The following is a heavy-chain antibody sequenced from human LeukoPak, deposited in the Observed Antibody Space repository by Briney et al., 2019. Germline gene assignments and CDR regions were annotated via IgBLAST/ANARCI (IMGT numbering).Heavy chain of an antibody. J-gene: IGHJ4*02. V-gene: IGHV4-4*07. CDR2: LYSTGAT. CDR3: ARGGISTSLDS. CDR1: GGSISNYY. Sequence: SETLSLTCSVSGGSISNYYWNWMRQPAGKGLEWIGRLYSTGATNYNPSLKGRVTMSVDTSKNQFSLKLKSVTAADTAVYYCARGGISTSLDSWGQGALVTVSS. D-gene: IGHD2-2*01.